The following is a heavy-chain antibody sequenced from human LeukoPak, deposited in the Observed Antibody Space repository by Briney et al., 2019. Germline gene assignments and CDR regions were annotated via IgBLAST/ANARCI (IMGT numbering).Heavy chain of an antibody. CDR1: GTSIRSHY. Sequence: TSETLSLTCTVSGTSIRSHYWSWIRQPPGKGLEWIGDTYYSGTTNYISSLKSRVTISIDTSKNQFSLELRSVTATDTAMYYCAREGDGHNPGWFDPWGPGTLVTVSS. D-gene: IGHD5-24*01. V-gene: IGHV4-59*11. CDR2: TYYSGTT. CDR3: AREGDGHNPGWFDP. J-gene: IGHJ5*02.